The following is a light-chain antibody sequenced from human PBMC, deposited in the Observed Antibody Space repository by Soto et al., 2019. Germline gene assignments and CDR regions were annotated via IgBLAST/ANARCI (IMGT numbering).Light chain of an antibody. CDR1: SSDVGGYNY. CDR3: SSYTSSSIYV. J-gene: IGLJ1*01. Sequence: SALPQPASVSGSPGQSITISCTGTSSDVGGYNYVSWYQQHPGKAPKLMIYDVSNRPSGVSNRFSGSKSGNTASLTISGLQAEDEADYYCSSYTSSSIYVFGTGTKVTVL. V-gene: IGLV2-14*01. CDR2: DVS.